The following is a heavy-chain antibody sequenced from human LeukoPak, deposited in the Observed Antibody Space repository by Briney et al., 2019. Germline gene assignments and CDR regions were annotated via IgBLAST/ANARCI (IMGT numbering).Heavy chain of an antibody. CDR1: GFTFSSYA. D-gene: IGHD2/OR15-2a*01. Sequence: GGSLRLSCAASGFTFSSYAMNWVRQAPGKGLEWVSAINGRGDNTYYADSVKGRFTISRDNSKSTLILQMNSLRAEDTAIYYCAKDRVSPGFNLFDPWGQGTLVTVSS. CDR3: AKDRVSPGFNLFDP. V-gene: IGHV3-23*01. J-gene: IGHJ5*02. CDR2: INGRGDNT.